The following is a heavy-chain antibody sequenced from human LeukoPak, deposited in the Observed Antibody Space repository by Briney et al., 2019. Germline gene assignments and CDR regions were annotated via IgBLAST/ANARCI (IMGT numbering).Heavy chain of an antibody. Sequence: ASVTVSCQASGYTFTSYGISWVRQAPGQGLEWMGSIRAYNGNTNYAQKLQGRVTMTTDTSTSTAYMELRSLRSDDAAVYYCARERPSYDSSGLTLFDYWGQGTLVTVSS. J-gene: IGHJ4*02. CDR2: IRAYNGNT. V-gene: IGHV1-18*01. D-gene: IGHD3-22*01. CDR1: GYTFTSYG. CDR3: ARERPSYDSSGLTLFDY.